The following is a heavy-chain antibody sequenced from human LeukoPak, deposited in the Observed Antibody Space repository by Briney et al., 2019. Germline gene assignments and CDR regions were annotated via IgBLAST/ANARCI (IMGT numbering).Heavy chain of an antibody. V-gene: IGHV4-59*11. D-gene: IGHD3-22*01. CDR1: GDSIISHY. CDR2: VYYSGST. Sequence: SETLSLTCTVSGDSIISHYWSWIRQPPGKGLEWIGYVYYSGSTNYNPSLKTRVTISVDTPKNQFSLKLTSVTAADTAVYYCARDRRYYDTRGSPLGWFDPWGQGTLVTVSS. CDR3: ARDRRYYDTRGSPLGWFDP. J-gene: IGHJ5*02.